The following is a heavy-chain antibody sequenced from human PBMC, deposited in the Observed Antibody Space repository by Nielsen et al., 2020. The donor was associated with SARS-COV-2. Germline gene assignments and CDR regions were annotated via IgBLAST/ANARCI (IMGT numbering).Heavy chain of an antibody. Sequence: GGSLRLSCAASGFTVSSNYMSWVRQAPGKGLEWVSVIYSGGSTYYADSVKGRFTISRDNSKNTLYLQMNSLRAEDTAVYYCARGVGYCSGGSCYRGVDYWGQGTLVTVSS. CDR1: GFTVSSNY. D-gene: IGHD2-15*01. V-gene: IGHV3-53*01. J-gene: IGHJ4*02. CDR2: IYSGGST. CDR3: ARGVGYCSGGSCYRGVDY.